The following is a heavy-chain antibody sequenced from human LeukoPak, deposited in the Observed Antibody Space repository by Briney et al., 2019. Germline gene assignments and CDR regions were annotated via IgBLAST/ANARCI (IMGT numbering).Heavy chain of an antibody. J-gene: IGHJ5*02. V-gene: IGHV1-69*13. CDR1: GGTFSSYA. D-gene: IGHD5-18*01. Sequence: VASVKVSCKASGGTFSSYAISLVRQAPGQGLEWMGGIIPIFGTANYAQKFQGRVTITADESTSTAYMELSSLRSEDTAVYYCARRGYSYGLGPFDHWGQGTLVTVSS. CDR3: ARRGYSYGLGPFDH. CDR2: IIPIFGTA.